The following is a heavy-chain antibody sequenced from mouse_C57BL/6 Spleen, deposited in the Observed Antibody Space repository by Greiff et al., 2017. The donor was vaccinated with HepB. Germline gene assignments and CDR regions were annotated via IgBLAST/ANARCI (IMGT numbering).Heavy chain of an antibody. CDR2: ISDGGSYT. D-gene: IGHD4-1*01. Sequence: EVKLVESGGGLVKPGGSLKLSCAASGFTFSSYAMSWVRQTPEKRLEWVATISDGGSYTYYPDNVKGRFTISRDNAKNNLYLQMSQLKSEDTAMYYCARNWDHPNYFDYWGQGTTLTVSS. CDR1: GFTFSSYA. CDR3: ARNWDHPNYFDY. V-gene: IGHV5-4*03. J-gene: IGHJ2*01.